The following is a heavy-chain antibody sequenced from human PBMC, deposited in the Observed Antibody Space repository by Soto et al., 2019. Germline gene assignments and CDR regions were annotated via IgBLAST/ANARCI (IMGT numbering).Heavy chain of an antibody. V-gene: IGHV4-34*01. D-gene: IGHD3-3*01. CDR2: INHSGST. CDR3: ASIFGARNTYYYYGMDV. J-gene: IGHJ6*02. CDR1: GGSFSGYY. Sequence: SETLSLTCAVYGGSFSGYYWSWIRQPPGKGLEWIGEINHSGSTNYNPSLKSRVTIPVDTSKNQFSLKLSSVTAADTAVYYCASIFGARNTYYYYGMDVWGQGTTVT.